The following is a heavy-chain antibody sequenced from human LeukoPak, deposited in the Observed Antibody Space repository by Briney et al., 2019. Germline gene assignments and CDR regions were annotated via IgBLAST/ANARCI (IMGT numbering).Heavy chain of an antibody. CDR2: INSDGSST. V-gene: IGHV3-74*01. CDR3: TNPGRFGTSGYYPFDY. J-gene: IGHJ4*02. D-gene: IGHD3-22*01. CDR1: GFTFSRYY. Sequence: GGSLRLSCAASGFTFSRYYMHWVRQAPGKGLVWVSRINSDGSSTTYADSVKGRFTISRDNAKNTLYLQMNSLRVEDTAVYYCTNPGRFGTSGYYPFDYWGQGTLVTVSS.